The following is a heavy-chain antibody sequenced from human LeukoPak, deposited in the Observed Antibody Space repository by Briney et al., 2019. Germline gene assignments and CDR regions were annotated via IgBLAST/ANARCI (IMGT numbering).Heavy chain of an antibody. J-gene: IGHJ4*02. V-gene: IGHV4-59*08. CDR2: IYYSGST. D-gene: IGHD2-21*01. CDR1: GGSISSYY. Sequence: PSETLSLTCTVSGGSISSYYWSWIRQPPGKGLEWIGYIYYSGSTNYNPSLKSRVTISVDTSKNQFSLTLSSVTAADTAVYYCARLRIPYYFDYWGQGTLVTVSS. CDR3: ARLRIPYYFDY.